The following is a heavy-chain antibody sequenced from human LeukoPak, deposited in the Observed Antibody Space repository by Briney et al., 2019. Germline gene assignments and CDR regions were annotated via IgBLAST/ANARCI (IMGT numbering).Heavy chain of an antibody. Sequence: SETLSLTCTVSGGSISTSGYYWGWIRQPPGKGLEWIGSIYYSGNTFYNPSLKSRVTISLDTSKNQFSLRLSSVTAADTAVYYCARARWRLAGLFVPWGQGTLVTVSS. V-gene: IGHV4-39*07. CDR3: ARARWRLAGLFVP. CDR1: GGSISTSGYY. J-gene: IGHJ5*02. D-gene: IGHD6-19*01. CDR2: IYYSGNT.